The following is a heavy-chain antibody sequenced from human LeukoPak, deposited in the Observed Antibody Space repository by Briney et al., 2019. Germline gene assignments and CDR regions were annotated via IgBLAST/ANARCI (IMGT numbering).Heavy chain of an antibody. V-gene: IGHV3-33*08. CDR3: ARLTGDDAFDI. J-gene: IGHJ3*02. Sequence: GGSLRLSCAASGFTFSSYGMHWVRQAPGKGLEWVAVIWYDGSNKYYADSVKGRFTISRDNSKNTLYLQMNSLRAEDTAVYYCARLTGDDAFDIWGQGTMVTVSS. CDR1: GFTFSSYG. D-gene: IGHD7-27*01. CDR2: IWYDGSNK.